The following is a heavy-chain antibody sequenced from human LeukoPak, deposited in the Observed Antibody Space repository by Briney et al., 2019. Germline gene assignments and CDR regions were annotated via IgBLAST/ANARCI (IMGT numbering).Heavy chain of an antibody. V-gene: IGHV7-4-1*02. CDR2: INTNTGNP. J-gene: IGHJ6*03. D-gene: IGHD5-18*01. CDR3: ARGGYSYGPKDYYYYYMDV. Sequence: ASVKVSCKASGHTFTSYAINWVRQAPGQGLEWMGWINTNTGNPTYAQGFTGRFVFSLDTSVSTAYLQISSLKAEDTAVYYCARGGYSYGPKDYYYYYMDVWGKGTTVTVSS. CDR1: GHTFTSYA.